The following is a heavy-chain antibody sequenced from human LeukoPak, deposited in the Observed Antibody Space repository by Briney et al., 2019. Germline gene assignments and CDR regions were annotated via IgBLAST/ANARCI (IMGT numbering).Heavy chain of an antibody. CDR1: GSTVSSNY. D-gene: IGHD1-26*01. CDR3: ARDYRIEGVTGYYYSGVDV. CDR2: LYTGGST. V-gene: IGHV3-53*01. Sequence: PGGSLRLSCAVSGSTVSSNYMSWVRQAPGRGLEWVSVLYTGGSTYYADSVKGRFTISRDDSKNTLYLQMNSLRTQDTAVYYCARDYRIEGVTGYYYSGVDVWGQGTRSPSP. J-gene: IGHJ6*02.